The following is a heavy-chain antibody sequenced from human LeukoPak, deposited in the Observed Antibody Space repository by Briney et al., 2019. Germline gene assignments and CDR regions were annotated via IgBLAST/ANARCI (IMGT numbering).Heavy chain of an antibody. CDR1: GFTFSSYA. Sequence: GGSLRLSCAASGFTFSSYAMSWVRQAPGKGREGGLAISGSGGSTYYEDSVKGRFTISRDNSKNTLYLQMNSLRAEDTAVYYCANEHDYGGNSVDYWGQGTLVTVSS. CDR3: ANEHDYGGNSVDY. D-gene: IGHD4-23*01. V-gene: IGHV3-23*02. J-gene: IGHJ4*02. CDR2: ISGSGGST.